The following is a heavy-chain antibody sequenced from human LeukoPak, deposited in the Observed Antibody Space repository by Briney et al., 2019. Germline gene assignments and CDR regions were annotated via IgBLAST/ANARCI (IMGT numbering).Heavy chain of an antibody. D-gene: IGHD3-22*01. CDR1: GFTFSSYG. Sequence: PGGSLRLSCAASGFTFSSYGMHWVRQAPGKGLEWVAFIRYDGSNEYYADSVKGRFTISRDNSKNTLYLQMNSLRAEDTAVYYCARDSLKTYYYDSSGYCLDPWGQGTLVTVSS. V-gene: IGHV3-30*02. CDR2: IRYDGSNE. J-gene: IGHJ5*02. CDR3: ARDSLKTYYYDSSGYCLDP.